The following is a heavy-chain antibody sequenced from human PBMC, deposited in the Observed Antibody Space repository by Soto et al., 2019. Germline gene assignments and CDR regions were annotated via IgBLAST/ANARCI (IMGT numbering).Heavy chain of an antibody. J-gene: IGHJ6*02. D-gene: IGHD3-22*01. CDR3: AKGHPGKVGGYDSSGYYPSWYYYYGMDV. V-gene: IGHV1-69*01. CDR2: IIPIFGTA. Sequence: QVQLVQSGAEVKKPGSSVKVSCKASGGTFSSYAISWVRQAPGQGLEWMGGIIPIFGTANYAQKFQGRVTITADESTSTAYMELSSLRSEDTAVYYCAKGHPGKVGGYDSSGYYPSWYYYYGMDVWGQGTTVTVSS. CDR1: GGTFSSYA.